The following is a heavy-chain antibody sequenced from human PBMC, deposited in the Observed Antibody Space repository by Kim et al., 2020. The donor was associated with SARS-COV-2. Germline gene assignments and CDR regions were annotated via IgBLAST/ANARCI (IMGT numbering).Heavy chain of an antibody. CDR1: GGSFSGYY. Sequence: SETLSLTCAVYGGSFSGYYWSWIRQPPGKGLEWIGEINHSGSTNYNPSLKSRVTISVDTSKNQFSLKLSSVTAADTAVYYCARGFYDFWSGYMAALGYWGQGTLVTVSS. V-gene: IGHV4-34*01. CDR3: ARGFYDFWSGYMAALGY. D-gene: IGHD3-3*01. CDR2: INHSGST. J-gene: IGHJ4*02.